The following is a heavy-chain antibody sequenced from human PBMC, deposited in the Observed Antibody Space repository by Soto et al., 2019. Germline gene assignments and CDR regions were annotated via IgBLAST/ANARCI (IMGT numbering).Heavy chain of an antibody. Sequence: AVEVSCKASGGTFSSYAISWVRQAPGQGLEWIGGICPIFGTANYAQKFQARVTITADDSTRTAYMELSSLSPEDTALYYCATEGRALRYFDWDPPTPGAFDLWGQGIMVTVSS. V-gene: IGHV1-69*13. CDR3: ATEGRALRYFDWDPPTPGAFDL. CDR2: ICPIFGTA. CDR1: GGTFSSYA. D-gene: IGHD3-9*01. J-gene: IGHJ3*01.